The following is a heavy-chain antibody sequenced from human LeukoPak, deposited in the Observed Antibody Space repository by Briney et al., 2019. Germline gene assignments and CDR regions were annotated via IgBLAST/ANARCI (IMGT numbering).Heavy chain of an antibody. V-gene: IGHV1-18*01. J-gene: IGHJ6*02. CDR1: GYIFAHNG. CDR2: ISAYNGDT. D-gene: IGHD3-3*01. CDR3: ARGSVGFWSGYKDQIYYYYGMDV. Sequence: ASVKVSCKTSGYIFAHNGISWVRQAPGQGPEWMGWISAYNGDTNYAQNLQGRVTMTTDTSTSTAYMELRSLRSDDTAVYYCARGSVGFWSGYKDQIYYYYGMDVWGQGTTVTVSS.